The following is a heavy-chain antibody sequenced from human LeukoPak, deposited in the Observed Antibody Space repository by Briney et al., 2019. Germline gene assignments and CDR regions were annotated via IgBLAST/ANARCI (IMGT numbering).Heavy chain of an antibody. V-gene: IGHV3-23*01. CDR2: ISGSGGST. CDR3: AKVYSPTYYYYYYMDV. J-gene: IGHJ6*03. D-gene: IGHD6-13*01. CDR1: GFTFSNYG. Sequence: GGSLRLSCAASGFTFSNYGMIWVRQAPGKGLEWVSAISGSGGSTYYADSVKGRFTISRDNSKNTLYLQMNSLRAEDTAVYYCAKVYSPTYYYYYYMDVWGKGTTVTVSS.